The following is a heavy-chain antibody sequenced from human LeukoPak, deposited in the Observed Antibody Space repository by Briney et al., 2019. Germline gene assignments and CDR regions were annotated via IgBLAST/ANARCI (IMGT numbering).Heavy chain of an antibody. J-gene: IGHJ4*02. CDR3: GWWELPYYYFDY. CDR2: ISGSGGST. D-gene: IGHD1-26*01. Sequence: GGSRRLSCAASGFTFSSYAMSWVRQAPGKGLEWVPAISGSGGSTYYADSVKGRFTISRDNSKNTLYLQMNSLRAEDTAVYYCGWWELPYYYFDYWGQGTLVTVSS. V-gene: IGHV3-23*01. CDR1: GFTFSSYA.